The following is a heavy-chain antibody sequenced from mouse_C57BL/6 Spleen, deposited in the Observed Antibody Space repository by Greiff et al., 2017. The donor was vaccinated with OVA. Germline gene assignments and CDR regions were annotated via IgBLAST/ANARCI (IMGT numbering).Heavy chain of an antibody. Sequence: QVQLQQSGPELVKPGASVKISCKASGYAFSSSWMNWVKQRPGKGLEWIGRIYPGDGDTNYNGKFKGKATLTADKSSSTAYMQLSSLTSEDSAVYFCARSNWDRNYFDYWGQGTTLTVSS. D-gene: IGHD4-1*01. J-gene: IGHJ2*01. CDR2: IYPGDGDT. CDR3: ARSNWDRNYFDY. CDR1: GYAFSSSW. V-gene: IGHV1-82*01.